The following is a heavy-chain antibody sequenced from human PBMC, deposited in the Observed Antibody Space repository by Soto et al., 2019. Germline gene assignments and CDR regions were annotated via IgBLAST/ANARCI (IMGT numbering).Heavy chain of an antibody. V-gene: IGHV4-30-4*01. CDR1: GGSINSGNYF. CDR3: ARVLGDDLLTGYSDVDTALGVFDF. D-gene: IGHD3-9*01. CDR2: MYHSGNT. J-gene: IGHJ4*02. Sequence: SETLSLTCTVSGGSINSGNYFWSWIRQPPGKGLEWIGYMYHSGNTYYNPSLKSRVIISVDTSKNQFSLILSSVTAADTAVYYCARVLGDDLLTGYSDVDTALGVFDFWGRGTLVTVSS.